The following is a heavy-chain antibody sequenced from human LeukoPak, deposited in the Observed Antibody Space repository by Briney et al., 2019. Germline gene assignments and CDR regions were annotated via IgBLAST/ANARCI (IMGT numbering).Heavy chain of an antibody. V-gene: IGHV3-23*01. D-gene: IGHD3-22*01. J-gene: IGHJ4*02. CDR3: AKVRSFWGYYDSSGV. CDR2: ISGSGGST. Sequence: PGGSLRLSCVASGFTFSDHYMDWVRQAPGKGLEWVSAISGSGGSTYYADSVKGRFIVSRDNSKNTLYLQMNSLRAEDTAVYYCAKVRSFWGYYDSSGVWGQGTLVTVSS. CDR1: GFTFSDHY.